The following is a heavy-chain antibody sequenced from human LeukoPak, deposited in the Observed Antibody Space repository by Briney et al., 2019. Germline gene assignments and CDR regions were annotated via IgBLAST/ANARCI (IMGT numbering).Heavy chain of an antibody. Sequence: KPSETLSLTCAVYGGSFSGYYWSWIRQPPGKGLEWIGEINDIGNTNYDPSLRSRVTISVDTSKNQFSLSLTSATAAGTAVYFCARLGSVGYYNYQYMDIWGNGTTVTVSS. D-gene: IGHD3-10*01. V-gene: IGHV4-34*01. J-gene: IGHJ6*03. CDR1: GGSFSGYY. CDR3: ARLGSVGYYNYQYMDI. CDR2: INDIGNT.